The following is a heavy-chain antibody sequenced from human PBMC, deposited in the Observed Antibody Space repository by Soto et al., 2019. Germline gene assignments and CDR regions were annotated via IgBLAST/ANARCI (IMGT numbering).Heavy chain of an antibody. CDR1: GYTFTSYG. CDR3: ARDGVRNNWNYGHYYMDV. D-gene: IGHD1-7*01. V-gene: IGHV1-18*01. J-gene: IGHJ6*03. Sequence: QVPLVQSGAEVKKPGASVKVSCKASGYTFTSYGISWVRQAPGQGLEWMGWISAYNGNTNYAQKLQGRVTMTTDTSTSTAYMELRSLISDDTAVYYCARDGVRNNWNYGHYYMDVWGKGTTVTVSS. CDR2: ISAYNGNT.